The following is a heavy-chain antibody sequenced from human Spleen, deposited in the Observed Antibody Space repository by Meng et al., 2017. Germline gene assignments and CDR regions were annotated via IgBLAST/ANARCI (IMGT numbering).Heavy chain of an antibody. CDR3: ARTGMTDYYDSSGYYFEGRAILWVDY. Sequence: GESLKISCAASGFTFSSYWMSWVRQAPGKGLEWVANIKEDGSEKYYVDSVKGRFTISRDNAKNSLYLQMNSLRAEDTAVYYCARTGMTDYYDSSGYYFEGRAILWVDYWGQGTLVTVSS. J-gene: IGHJ4*02. V-gene: IGHV3-7*01. CDR1: GFTFSSYW. CDR2: IKEDGSEK. D-gene: IGHD3-22*01.